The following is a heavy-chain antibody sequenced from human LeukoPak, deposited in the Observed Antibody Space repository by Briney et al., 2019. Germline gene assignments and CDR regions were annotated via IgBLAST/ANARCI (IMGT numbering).Heavy chain of an antibody. D-gene: IGHD1-26*01. CDR1: GYSFTGYY. CDR3: ARLSGNYYAGLDY. J-gene: IGHJ4*02. CDR2: INPNSGAK. V-gene: IGHV1-2*02. Sequence: ASVKVSCKTSGYSFTGYYMHWVRQAPGQGLEWMGWINPNSGAKNYAQKFQGRVTMTRDTSISTAYMELSRLTSDDTAAYYCARLSGNYYAGLDYWGQGTLLTVSS.